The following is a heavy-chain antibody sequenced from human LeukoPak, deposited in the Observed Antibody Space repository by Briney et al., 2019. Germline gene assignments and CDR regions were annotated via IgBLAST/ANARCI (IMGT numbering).Heavy chain of an antibody. CDR2: INPSSGGT. J-gene: IGHJ4*02. D-gene: IGHD3-10*01. CDR3: ARARNFGSGSYYTLRVFDF. CDR1: GDTFSNFA. Sequence: PPASVKVSCKASGDTFSNFAFSWVRQAPGQGLEWMAWINPSSGGTFYAQRFQGRVTMTRDTSINTAYMELSSLRFDDTAVYYCARARNFGSGSYYTLRVFDFWGQGSLVTVSS. V-gene: IGHV1-2*02.